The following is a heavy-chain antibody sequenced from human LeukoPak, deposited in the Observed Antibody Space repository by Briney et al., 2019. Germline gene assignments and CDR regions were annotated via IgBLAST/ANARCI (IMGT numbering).Heavy chain of an antibody. D-gene: IGHD3-3*01. CDR3: TLFDYDSWSAYLH. V-gene: IGHV1-3*01. CDR1: GYTFTSYS. CDR2: INPGNGKT. J-gene: IGHJ4*02. Sequence: ASVKVSCEASGYTFTSYSLHWVRQAPGQRLEWMGWINPGNGKTKYPQTFQGRVTISRDTSASTAYMELRSLRSEDTAVYYCTLFDYDSWSAYLHWGQGALVTVSS.